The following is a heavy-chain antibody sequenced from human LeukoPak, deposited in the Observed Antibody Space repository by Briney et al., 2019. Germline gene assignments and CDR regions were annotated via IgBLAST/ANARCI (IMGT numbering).Heavy chain of an antibody. J-gene: IGHJ4*02. V-gene: IGHV1-18*01. CDR1: GYSFSNYG. D-gene: IGHD3-22*01. CDR2: ISAYNDLT. CDR3: ARVGGTYYYDSSGYTTQPY. Sequence: ASVKFSCKASGYSFSNYGISWLRQAPGQGLEWMGWISAYNDLTKYAEKLQGRVTMTTDTSTSTAYMELRSLRSDDTAVYYCARVGGTYYYDSSGYTTQPYWGQGTLVTVSS.